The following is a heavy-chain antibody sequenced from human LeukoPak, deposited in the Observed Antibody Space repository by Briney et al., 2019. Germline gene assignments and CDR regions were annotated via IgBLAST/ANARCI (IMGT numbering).Heavy chain of an antibody. Sequence: ASVKVSCKASGYTFTSYGISWVRQAPGQGLEWMGWISAYNGNTNYAQKLQGRVTMTTDTSTSTAYMELRSLRSDDTAVYYCARVYYGSGSYYNHFGYWGQGTLVTVSS. CDR2: ISAYNGNT. CDR1: GYTFTSYG. CDR3: ARVYYGSGSYYNHFGY. V-gene: IGHV1-18*04. J-gene: IGHJ4*02. D-gene: IGHD3-10*01.